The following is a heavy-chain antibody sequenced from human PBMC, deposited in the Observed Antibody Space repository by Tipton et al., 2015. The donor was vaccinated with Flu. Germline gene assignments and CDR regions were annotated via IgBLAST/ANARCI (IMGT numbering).Heavy chain of an antibody. CDR2: ISRSSGTI. Sequence: SLRLSCAASGFRFRTYSMNWVRQAPGKGLEWVSYISRSSGTIYYADSVKGRFTISRDNAKNSLYLQMNSLRAEDTAVYYCARDAQVEFWSGYDKYYYYMDVWGKGTTVTVSS. J-gene: IGHJ6*03. CDR1: GFRFRTYS. D-gene: IGHD3-3*01. V-gene: IGHV3-48*01. CDR3: ARDAQVEFWSGYDKYYYYMDV.